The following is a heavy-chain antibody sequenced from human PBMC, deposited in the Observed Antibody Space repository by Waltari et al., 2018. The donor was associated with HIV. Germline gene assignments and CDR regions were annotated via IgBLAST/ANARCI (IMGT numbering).Heavy chain of an antibody. D-gene: IGHD3-22*01. CDR3: VRDYDSSGYYSANWFDP. V-gene: IGHV3-74*01. Sequence: EVQLVESGGGLVQPGGSLIVSCVASGFTSRSYWMTWVRQGPGRGLVWVSRSNNDGSNTNYADSVKGRFTISRDNAKNTLYLQMNSLRAEDTAVYSCVRDYDSSGYYSANWFDPWGQGTLVTVSS. CDR1: GFTSRSYW. J-gene: IGHJ5*02. CDR2: SNNDGSNT.